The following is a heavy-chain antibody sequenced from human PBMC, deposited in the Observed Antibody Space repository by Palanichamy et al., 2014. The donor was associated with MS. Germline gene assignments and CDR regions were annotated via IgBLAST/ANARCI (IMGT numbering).Heavy chain of an antibody. V-gene: IGHV4-31*03. CDR2: IYYRGNT. CDR1: CLHQQWCLL. D-gene: IGHD5-12*01. Sequence: QVQLQDGPRTSEAFTDPVPHLHCLWCLHQQWCLLLELDPPAPRKGLEWIGHIYYRGNTLYNPSLKSRVTTSVDTSKSQFSLKLTSVTAADTAVYFCASLRIQVATAEFDYWGRGTLVTVSS. J-gene: IGHJ4*02. CDR3: ASLRIQVATAEFDY.